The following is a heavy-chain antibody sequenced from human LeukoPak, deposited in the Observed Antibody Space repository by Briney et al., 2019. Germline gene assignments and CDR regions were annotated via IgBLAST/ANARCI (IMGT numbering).Heavy chain of an antibody. CDR3: ARMEDSNDYSVEVDH. Sequence: GGSLRLSCTASGITFSKYSMNWVRQAPGKGLEWVSSISETSRYMYYADSVRGRFTISRDNARNSLYLQMNGLRADDTAVYYCARMEDSNDYSVEVDHWGRGTLVTVSS. CDR2: ISETSRYM. D-gene: IGHD3-22*01. J-gene: IGHJ4*02. CDR1: GITFSKYS. V-gene: IGHV3-21*01.